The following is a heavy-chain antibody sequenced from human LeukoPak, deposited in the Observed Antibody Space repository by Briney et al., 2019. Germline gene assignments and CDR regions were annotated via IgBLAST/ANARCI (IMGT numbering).Heavy chain of an antibody. J-gene: IGHJ6*03. CDR2: GNHNGGT. CDR3: ARGQEVVPAAISTYYYYYMDV. CDR1: GGSLDNYY. Sequence: PSETLSLTCAVYGGSLDNYYWSWIRQSPGKGLEWLGEGNHNGGTKYNPSLKSRVTISVDTSKNQFSLKLSSVTAADTAVYYCARGQEVVPAAISTYYYYYMDVWGKGTTVTVSS. D-gene: IGHD2-2*01. V-gene: IGHV4-34*01.